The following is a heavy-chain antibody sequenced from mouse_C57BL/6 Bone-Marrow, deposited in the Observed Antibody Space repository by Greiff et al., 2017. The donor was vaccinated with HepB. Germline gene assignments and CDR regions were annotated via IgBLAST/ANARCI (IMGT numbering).Heavy chain of an antibody. D-gene: IGHD1-1*01. Sequence: EVKLVESGAELVKPGASVKLSCTASGFNIKDYYMHWVKQRTEQGLEWIGRIDPEDGETKYAPKFQGKATITADTSSNTAYLQLSSLTSEDTAVYYCATYGSSYGLAYWGQGTLVTVSA. CDR1: GFNIKDYY. V-gene: IGHV14-2*01. J-gene: IGHJ3*01. CDR2: IDPEDGET. CDR3: ATYGSSYGLAY.